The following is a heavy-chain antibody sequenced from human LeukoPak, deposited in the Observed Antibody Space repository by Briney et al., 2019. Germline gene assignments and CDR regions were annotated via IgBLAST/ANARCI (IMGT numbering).Heavy chain of an antibody. Sequence: AASVKVSCKASGYTFTGYYIHWVRQAPGQGLEWMGWINPNSGGTKYPQKFQDRVTMTRDTSISTAYMELSRLQSDDTAVYYCAKDSHWILFDDWGQGTLVTVSS. J-gene: IGHJ4*02. CDR2: INPNSGGT. V-gene: IGHV1-2*02. D-gene: IGHD2-2*03. CDR3: AKDSHWILFDD. CDR1: GYTFTGYY.